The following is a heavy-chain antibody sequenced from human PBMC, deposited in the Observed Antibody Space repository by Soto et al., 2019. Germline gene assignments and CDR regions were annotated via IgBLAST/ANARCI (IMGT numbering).Heavy chain of an antibody. V-gene: IGHV3-74*01. CDR2: INSDGSST. Sequence: GGSLRLSCAASGFTFSSYWMHWVRQAPGKGLVWVSRINSDGSSTSYADSVKGRFTISRDNAKNTLYLQMNSLRAEDTAVYYCASCTVIYYYYGMDVWGQGTTVTVSS. CDR1: GFTFSSYW. J-gene: IGHJ6*02. CDR3: ASCTVIYYYYGMDV. D-gene: IGHD2-21*01.